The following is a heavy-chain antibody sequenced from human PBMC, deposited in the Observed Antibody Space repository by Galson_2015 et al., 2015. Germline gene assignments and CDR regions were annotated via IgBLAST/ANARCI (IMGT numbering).Heavy chain of an antibody. D-gene: IGHD3-22*01. CDR1: GFTFSSYW. J-gene: IGHJ3*02. Sequence: SLRLSCAASGFTFSSYWMHWVRQAPGKGLVWVSRINSDGSSTSYADSVKGRFTISRDNAKNTLYLQMNSLRAEDTAVYYCARGGSYYDSSGYYHDAFDIWGQGTMVTVSS. CDR2: INSDGSST. V-gene: IGHV3-74*01. CDR3: ARGGSYYDSSGYYHDAFDI.